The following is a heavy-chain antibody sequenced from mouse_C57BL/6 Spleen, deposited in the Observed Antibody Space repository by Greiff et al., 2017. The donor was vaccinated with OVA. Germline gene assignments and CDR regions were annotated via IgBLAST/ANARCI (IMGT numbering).Heavy chain of an antibody. Sequence: VQLQQSGAELVKPGASVKISCKASGYAFSSYWMNWVKQRPGKGLEWIGQIYPGDGATNYNGKFKGKATLTADTSSSTAYMQLSSLTSEDSAVYFGARSGGYDVAWFADWGQGTLVTVSA. CDR3: ARSGGYDVAWFAD. CDR1: GYAFSSYW. J-gene: IGHJ3*01. CDR2: IYPGDGAT. D-gene: IGHD2-2*01. V-gene: IGHV1-80*01.